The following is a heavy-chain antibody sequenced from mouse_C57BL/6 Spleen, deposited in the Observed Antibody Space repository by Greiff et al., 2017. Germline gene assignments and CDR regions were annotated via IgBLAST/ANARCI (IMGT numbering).Heavy chain of an antibody. CDR1: GYAFSSYW. Sequence: VKLMESGAELVKPGASVKISCKASGYAFSSYWMNWVKQRPGKGLEWIGQIYPGDGDTNYNGKFKGKATLTADKSSSTAYMQLSSLTSEDSAVYFCARLYYYGSSSSYYFDYWGQGTTLTVSS. V-gene: IGHV1-80*01. CDR2: IYPGDGDT. D-gene: IGHD1-1*01. J-gene: IGHJ2*01. CDR3: ARLYYYGSSSSYYFDY.